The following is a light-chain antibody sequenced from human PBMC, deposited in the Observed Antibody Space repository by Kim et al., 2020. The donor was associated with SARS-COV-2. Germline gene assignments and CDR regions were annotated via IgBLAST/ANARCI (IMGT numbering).Light chain of an antibody. V-gene: IGLV3-19*01. CDR2: AKT. CDR1: SLRSYY. Sequence: LGPTVRITYQGDSLRSYYASWYQQKPGQAPLLVIYAKTNRPSGIPDRFSGSSSGNTASLTITGAQAEDEADYYCFSRDTDGPHNYVFGTGTKVTVL. CDR3: FSRDTDGPHNYV. J-gene: IGLJ1*01.